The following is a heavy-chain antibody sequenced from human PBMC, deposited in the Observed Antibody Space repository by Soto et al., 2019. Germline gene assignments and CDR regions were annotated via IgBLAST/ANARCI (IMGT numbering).Heavy chain of an antibody. D-gene: IGHD2-2*01. CDR3: ARFYCSSTSCKWGNWFDP. CDR1: GGSFSGYY. V-gene: IGHV4-34*01. Sequence: SEILSLTCAVYGGSFSGYYWSWIRQPPGKGLEWIGEINHSGSTNYNPSLKSRVTISVDTSKNQFSLKLSSVTAADTAVYYCARFYCSSTSCKWGNWFDPWGQGTLVTVSS. CDR2: INHSGST. J-gene: IGHJ5*02.